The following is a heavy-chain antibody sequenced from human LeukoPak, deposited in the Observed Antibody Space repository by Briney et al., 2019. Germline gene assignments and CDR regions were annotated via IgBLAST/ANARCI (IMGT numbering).Heavy chain of an antibody. V-gene: IGHV3-21*01. CDR1: GFTFSSYS. Sequence: GGSLRLSCAASGFTFSSYSMNWVRQAPGKGLEWVSSISSSSYIYYADSVKGRFTISRDNAKNSLHLQMNSLRAEDTAVYYCAIFPSSTVDYWGQGTLVTVSS. J-gene: IGHJ4*02. CDR3: AIFPSSTVDY. CDR2: ISSSSYI. D-gene: IGHD2-2*01.